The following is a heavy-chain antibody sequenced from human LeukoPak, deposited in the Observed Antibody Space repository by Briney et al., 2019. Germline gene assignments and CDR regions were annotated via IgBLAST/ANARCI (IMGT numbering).Heavy chain of an antibody. Sequence: ASVKVSCKASGYTFTNYALHWVRQAPGQRLEWMGWINAGIGNTKYSEKFQGRVTITRDTSASTAYMELSSLRSEDTAVYYCASDLEVAATPTFDYWGQGTLVTVSS. J-gene: IGHJ4*02. CDR2: INAGIGNT. D-gene: IGHD2-15*01. V-gene: IGHV1-3*01. CDR1: GYTFTNYA. CDR3: ASDLEVAATPTFDY.